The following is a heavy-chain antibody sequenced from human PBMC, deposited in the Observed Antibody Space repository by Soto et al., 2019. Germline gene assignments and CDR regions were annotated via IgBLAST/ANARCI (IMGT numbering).Heavy chain of an antibody. CDR3: ARAGTGLRGYYYYGMDV. Sequence: SETLSLTCAVYGGSFSGYYWSWIRQPPGKGLEWIGEINHSGSTNYNPSLKSRVTISVGTSKNQFSLKLSSVTAADTAVYYCARAGTGLRGYYYYGMDVWGQGTTVTVYS. CDR2: INHSGST. V-gene: IGHV4-34*01. J-gene: IGHJ6*02. D-gene: IGHD1-1*01. CDR1: GGSFSGYY.